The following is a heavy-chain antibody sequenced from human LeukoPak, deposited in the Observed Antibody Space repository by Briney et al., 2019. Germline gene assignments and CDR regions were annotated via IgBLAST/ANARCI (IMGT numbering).Heavy chain of an antibody. CDR3: ARGGYCSSTTCLFGDNWFDP. D-gene: IGHD2-2*01. V-gene: IGHV1-18*01. J-gene: IGHJ5*02. Sequence: ASVKVSCKASGYTFSNYGINWVRQAPGQGLEWMGWISAYNGSTNYAQKLQGRVTMTTDTSTRTTYMELRSLRSDDTAVYYCARGGYCSSTTCLFGDNWFDPWGQGTLVTVSS. CDR2: ISAYNGST. CDR1: GYTFSNYG.